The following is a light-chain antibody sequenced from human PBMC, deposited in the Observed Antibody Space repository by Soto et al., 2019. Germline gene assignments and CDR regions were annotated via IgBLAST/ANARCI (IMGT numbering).Light chain of an antibody. CDR1: QSLLHSDGYNY. J-gene: IGKJ1*01. Sequence: DTVMTQSPLSLPVTPGEPASISCRSSQSLLHSDGYNYLGCDLQKPGQSPQLLIYLGSNRASGVPDRLSGSGSGTDFTLKISTVEAEDVGIYYCMQSLHAPRTFGQGTKVEIK. CDR3: MQSLHAPRT. CDR2: LGS. V-gene: IGKV2-28*01.